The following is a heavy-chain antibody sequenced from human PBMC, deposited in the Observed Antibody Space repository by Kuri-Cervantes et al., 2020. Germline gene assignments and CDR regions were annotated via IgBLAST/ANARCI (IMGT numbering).Heavy chain of an antibody. J-gene: IGHJ1*01. CDR2: ISSSGSTI. Sequence: GGSLRLSCAASGFTFSDYYMSWIRQAPGKGLEWVSYISSSGSTIYYADSVKGRFTISRDNAKNSLYLQMNSLRAEDTAVYYCARDRRGYDSEYFQHWGQGTLVTVSS. CDR3: ARDRRGYDSEYFQH. V-gene: IGHV3-11*04. D-gene: IGHD5-12*01. CDR1: GFTFSDYY.